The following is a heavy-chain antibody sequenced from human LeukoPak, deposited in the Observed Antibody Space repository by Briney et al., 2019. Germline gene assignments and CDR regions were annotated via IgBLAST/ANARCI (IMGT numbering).Heavy chain of an antibody. Sequence: GGSLRLSCVASGFTLSSHNINWVRQAPGKGLEWVSHISSSGSITYYGDSVKGRITISRDNAKNSVSLYMNSLRAEDTALYYCANRGSSQPTYYFDYWGQGTLVTVSS. D-gene: IGHD6-13*01. J-gene: IGHJ4*02. CDR2: ISSSGSIT. CDR3: ANRGSSQPTYYFDY. CDR1: GFTLSSHN. V-gene: IGHV3-48*01.